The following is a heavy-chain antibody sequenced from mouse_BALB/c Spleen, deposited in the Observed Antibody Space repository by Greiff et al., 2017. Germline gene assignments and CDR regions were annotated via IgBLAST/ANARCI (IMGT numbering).Heavy chain of an antibody. D-gene: IGHD1-1*01. V-gene: IGHV1-80*01. CDR1: GYAFSSYW. CDR3: ARSITTVVAQDD. J-gene: IGHJ2*01. Sequence: VQLQQSGAELVRPGSSVKISCKASGYAFSSYWMNWVKQRPGQGLEWIGQIYPGDGDTNYNGKFKGKATLTADKSSSTAYMQLSSLTSEDSAVYFCARSITTVVAQDDWGQGTTLTVSS. CDR2: IYPGDGDT.